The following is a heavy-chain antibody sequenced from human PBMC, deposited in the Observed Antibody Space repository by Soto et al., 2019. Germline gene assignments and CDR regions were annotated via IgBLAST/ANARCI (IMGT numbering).Heavy chain of an antibody. J-gene: IGHJ4*02. CDR2: IIPIFGTA. CDR3: ASLLRGYSGTGDY. CDR1: GGTFSSYA. V-gene: IGHV1-69*05. D-gene: IGHD5-12*01. Sequence: QVQLVQSGAEVKKPGSSVKVSCKASGGTFSSYAISWVRQAPGQGLEWMGGIIPIFGTAKYAQKFQGRATXTXDQXTSTAYMELSSLRSEDTAVYYCASLLRGYSGTGDYWGQGTLVTVSS.